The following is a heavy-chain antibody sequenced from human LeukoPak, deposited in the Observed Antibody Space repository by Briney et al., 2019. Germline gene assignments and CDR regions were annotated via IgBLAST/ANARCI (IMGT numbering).Heavy chain of an antibody. J-gene: IGHJ2*01. CDR1: GGSINSGDYH. CDR3: ARILGGYSHGGEFRWYFDL. Sequence: PSETLSLTCTVSGGSINSGDYHWSWIRQPPGKGLEWIGYIYYSGSTYYNSSLKSRVSISVDTSKNQFSLNLNSVTAADTAVYYCARILGGYSHGGEFRWYFDLWGRGTLVTVSS. D-gene: IGHD3-16*01. V-gene: IGHV4-30-4*08. CDR2: IYYSGST.